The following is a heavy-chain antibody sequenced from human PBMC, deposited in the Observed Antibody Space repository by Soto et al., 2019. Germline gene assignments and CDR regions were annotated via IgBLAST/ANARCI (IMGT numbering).Heavy chain of an antibody. CDR3: ARIVGYCRNNDCSWTFDI. J-gene: IGHJ3*02. Sequence: PGESLKISCKTSGYSFISYWVAWVRQLPGKGLEWVGTFYPGDSTSTYSPSFQGQVTISVDKSISTAYLQLSSLKASDTATYYCARIVGYCRNNDCSWTFDIWGQGTMVTVSS. D-gene: IGHD2-15*01. CDR1: GYSFISYW. V-gene: IGHV5-51*01. CDR2: FYPGDSTS.